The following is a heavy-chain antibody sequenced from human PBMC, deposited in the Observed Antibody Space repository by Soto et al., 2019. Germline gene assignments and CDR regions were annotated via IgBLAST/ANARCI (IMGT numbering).Heavy chain of an antibody. J-gene: IGHJ3*02. CDR3: ARRLKRVATIWRGDDAFDI. CDR2: IYYSGST. D-gene: IGHD5-12*01. CDR1: GGSISSYY. V-gene: IGHV4-59*08. Sequence: SETLSLTCTVSGGSISSYYWSWIRQPPGKGLEWIGYIYYSGSTNYNPSLKSRVTISVDTSKNQFSLKLSSVTAADTAVYYCARRLKRVATIWRGDDAFDIWGQGTMVTVSS.